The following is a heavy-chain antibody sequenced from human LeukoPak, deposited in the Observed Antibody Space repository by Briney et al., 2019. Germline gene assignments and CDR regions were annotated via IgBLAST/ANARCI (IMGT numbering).Heavy chain of an antibody. CDR3: ARDKESGDFDY. Sequence: GGSLRLSCAAYGSTFSSYSMNWVRQAPGKGLEWVSFISTSSSYIYYADSVKGRFTISRDNAKNSLYLQMNSLRAEDTAVYYCARDKESGDFDYWGQGTLVTVSS. CDR2: ISTSSSYI. CDR1: GSTFSSYS. D-gene: IGHD1-26*01. J-gene: IGHJ4*02. V-gene: IGHV3-21*01.